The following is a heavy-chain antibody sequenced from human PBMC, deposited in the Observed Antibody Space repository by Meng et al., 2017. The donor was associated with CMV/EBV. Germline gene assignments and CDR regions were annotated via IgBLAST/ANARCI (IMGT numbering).Heavy chain of an antibody. CDR3: ARHYSTMAAYYFDF. CDR2: IDPSDSYT. Sequence: GSGYSLTSYWISWVRQMPGKGLEWMGRIDPSDSYTNYSPSFQGHVTFSADKSISTAYLQWSSLKASDTAMYYCARHYSTMAAYYFDFWGQGTLVTVSS. CDR1: GYSLTSYW. J-gene: IGHJ4*02. V-gene: IGHV5-10-1*01. D-gene: IGHD2-2*01.